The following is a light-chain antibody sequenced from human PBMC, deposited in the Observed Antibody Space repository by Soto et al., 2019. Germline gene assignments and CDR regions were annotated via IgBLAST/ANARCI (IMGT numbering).Light chain of an antibody. CDR3: SSYPSSETHVL. J-gene: IGLJ2*01. Sequence: QSVLTQPASVSGSPGQSITISCTGTSSDVGYYNSVSWYQRHPGKVPKLIIYDVSSRPSGVSNRFSGFKSGNTASLTISGLQPEDEADYYCSSYPSSETHVLFGGGTKLTVL. V-gene: IGLV2-14*03. CDR1: SSDVGYYNS. CDR2: DVS.